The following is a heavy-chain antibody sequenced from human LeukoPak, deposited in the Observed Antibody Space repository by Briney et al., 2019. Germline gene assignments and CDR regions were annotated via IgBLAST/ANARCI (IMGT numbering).Heavy chain of an antibody. Sequence: PSETLSLTCAVSGGSISSGGYSWSWIRQPPGKGLEWIGYIYHSGSTYYNPSLKSRVTISVDTSKNQFSLKLSSVTAADTAVYYCAVGSGWYYWGQGTLVTVSS. D-gene: IGHD6-19*01. CDR3: AVGSGWYY. J-gene: IGHJ4*02. CDR1: GGSISSGGYS. V-gene: IGHV4-30-2*01. CDR2: IYHSGST.